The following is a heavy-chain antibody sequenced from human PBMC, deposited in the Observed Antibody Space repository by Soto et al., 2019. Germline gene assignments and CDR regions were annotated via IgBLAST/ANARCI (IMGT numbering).Heavy chain of an antibody. Sequence: GGSLRLSCAASGFVFSDYTIHWVRQAPGKGLDWVAAISFDGDNQYIADSVKGRFTISRDNAKNTLYLQMNSLRVEDTAVYYCVRDQDGPGACMDVWGQGTTVTVSS. CDR1: GFVFSDYT. CDR3: VRDQDGPGACMDV. CDR2: ISFDGDNQ. V-gene: IGHV3-30-3*01. J-gene: IGHJ6*02.